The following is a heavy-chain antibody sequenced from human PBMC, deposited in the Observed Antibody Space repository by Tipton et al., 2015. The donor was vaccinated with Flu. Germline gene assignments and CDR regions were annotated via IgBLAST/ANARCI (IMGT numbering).Heavy chain of an antibody. Sequence: TLSLTCTVSGDSISSGSCYWNWIRQPAGKGLQWIGRVFTTGSTKYNPSLKGRLTISVDTSKNQFSLNLTSVTAADTAVYYCARGGWASDTNNLLDYWGQGTLVTVSS. CDR1: GDSISSGSCY. CDR3: ARGGWASDTNNLLDY. J-gene: IGHJ4*02. V-gene: IGHV4-61*02. D-gene: IGHD1/OR15-1a*01. CDR2: VFTTGST.